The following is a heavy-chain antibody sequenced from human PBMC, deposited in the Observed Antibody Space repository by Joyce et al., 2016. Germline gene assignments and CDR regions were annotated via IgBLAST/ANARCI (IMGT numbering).Heavy chain of an antibody. D-gene: IGHD3-16*01. J-gene: IGHJ3*01. V-gene: IGHV3-15*01. CDR2: LKSKADGGTT. Sequence: EVQLVESGGGLVRPGGSLRLSCAASGFTFNNAWMSWVRQAPGKGLEWGGRLKSKADGGTTDCAAPVKGRFTISTNESKDTVYLQMNSLKTEDTAVYYCATSFMVPFGGNVFDFWGQGTMVTVSS. CDR1: GFTFNNAW. CDR3: ATSFMVPFGGNVFDF.